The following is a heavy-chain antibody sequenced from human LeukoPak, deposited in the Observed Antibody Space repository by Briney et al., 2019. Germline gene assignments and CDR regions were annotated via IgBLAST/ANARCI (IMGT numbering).Heavy chain of an antibody. V-gene: IGHV4-34*01. CDR3: ASHYSSGSYRYTGSFDS. CDR1: GGSFSDYY. Sequence: SETLSLTCAVYGGSFSDYYWSWIRQPPGKGLEWIGEINHSGTTNYSPSLKSRVSISVDTSKNQFSLKLNSVTAADAAMYYCASHYSSGSYRYTGSFDSWGQGMPVNVSS. D-gene: IGHD3-16*02. CDR2: INHSGTT. J-gene: IGHJ4*02.